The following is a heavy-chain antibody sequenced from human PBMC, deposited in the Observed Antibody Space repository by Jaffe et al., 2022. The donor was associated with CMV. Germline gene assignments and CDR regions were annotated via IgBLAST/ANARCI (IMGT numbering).Heavy chain of an antibody. CDR2: IYYSGST. CDR1: GGSISSYY. Sequence: QVQLQESGPGLVKPSETLSLTCTVSGGSISSYYWSWIRQPPGKGLEWIGYIYYSGSTNYNPSLKSRVTISVDTSKNQFSLKLSSVTAADTAVYYCARHVAMVRGVAYYYYMDVWGKGTTVTVSS. CDR3: ARHVAMVRGVAYYYYMDV. J-gene: IGHJ6*03. V-gene: IGHV4-59*08. D-gene: IGHD3-10*01.